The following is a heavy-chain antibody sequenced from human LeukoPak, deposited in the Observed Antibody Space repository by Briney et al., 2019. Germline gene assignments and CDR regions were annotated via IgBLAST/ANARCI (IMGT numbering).Heavy chain of an antibody. CDR2: ISGSGGST. CDR3: AKAIYGDYVWYYYYMDV. Sequence: PGGSLRLSCAASGFTFSGYAMSWVRQAPGKGLEWVSAISGSGGSTYYADSVKGRFTISRDNSKNTLYLQMNSLRAEDTAVYYCAKAIYGDYVWYYYYMDVWGKGTTVTVSS. J-gene: IGHJ6*03. D-gene: IGHD4-17*01. CDR1: GFTFSGYA. V-gene: IGHV3-23*01.